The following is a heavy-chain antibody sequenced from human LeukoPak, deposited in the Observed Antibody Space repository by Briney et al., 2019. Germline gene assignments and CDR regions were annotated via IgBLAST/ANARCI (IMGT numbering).Heavy chain of an antibody. D-gene: IGHD2-2*01. Sequence: SETLSLTCTVSGYSISSGYYWSWIRPPPGKGLEWIGYIYYSGSTNYNPSLKSRVTISVDTSKNQFSLKLSSVTAADTAVYYCARGPRYCSSTSCYPSWFDPWGQGTLVTVSS. CDR2: IYYSGST. CDR3: ARGPRYCSSTSCYPSWFDP. CDR1: GYSISSGYY. J-gene: IGHJ5*02. V-gene: IGHV4-61*01.